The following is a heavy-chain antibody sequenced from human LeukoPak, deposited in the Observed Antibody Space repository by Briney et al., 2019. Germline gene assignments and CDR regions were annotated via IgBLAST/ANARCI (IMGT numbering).Heavy chain of an antibody. J-gene: IGHJ6*02. V-gene: IGHV4-34*01. D-gene: IGHD3-10*01. CDR3: ASLYGSVPRRRGSVWYYYYGMDV. CDR2: INHSGST. CDR1: GGSFSGYY. Sequence: SETLSLTCAVYGGSFSGYYWSRIRQPPGKGLEWIGEINHSGSTNYNPSLKSRVTISVDTSKNQFSLKLSSVTAADTAVYYCASLYGSVPRRRGSVWYYYYGMDVWGQGTTVTVSS.